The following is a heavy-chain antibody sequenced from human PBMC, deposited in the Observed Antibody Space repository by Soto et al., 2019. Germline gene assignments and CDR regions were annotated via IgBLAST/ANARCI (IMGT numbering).Heavy chain of an antibody. D-gene: IGHD1-26*01. CDR1: GFTFSSYG. V-gene: IGHV3-30*18. Sequence: PGGSLRLSCAASGFTFSSYGMHWVRQAPGKGLEWVAVISYDGSNKYYADSVKGRFTISRDNSKNTLYLQMNSLRAEDTVVYYCAKNVGATIIGDAFDIWGKGTMVTVSS. CDR3: AKNVGATIIGDAFDI. J-gene: IGHJ3*02. CDR2: ISYDGSNK.